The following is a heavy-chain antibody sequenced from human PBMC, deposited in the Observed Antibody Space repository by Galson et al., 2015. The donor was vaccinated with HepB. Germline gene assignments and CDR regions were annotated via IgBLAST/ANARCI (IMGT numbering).Heavy chain of an antibody. V-gene: IGHV3-7*03. CDR1: GFIFSKYW. D-gene: IGHD2/OR15-2a*01. J-gene: IGHJ4*02. CDR2: INQDGSAK. CDR3: ATLDNSGYHRDF. Sequence: SLRLSCAASGFIFSKYWMSWVRQAPGKGLEWVANINQDGSAKHYGDSVKGRFTISRDNAKNSLYLEVNSLRAEDTAVYYCATLDNSGYHRDFWGQGTLVTVSS.